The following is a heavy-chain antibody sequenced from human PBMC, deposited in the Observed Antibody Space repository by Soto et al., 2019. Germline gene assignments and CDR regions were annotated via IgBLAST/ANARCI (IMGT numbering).Heavy chain of an antibody. Sequence: QVQLVQSGAEVKKPGASVKVSCKASGYTFTSYGISWVRQAPGQGLEGMGWISAYNGNTTYAQKLQGRVTMTTDTSASTAYMELRSLTSGDTAVYYCASDEFVDPGVYWGQGTLVTVSS. D-gene: IGHD2-8*01. V-gene: IGHV1-18*01. CDR3: ASDEFVDPGVY. CDR2: ISAYNGNT. J-gene: IGHJ4*02. CDR1: GYTFTSYG.